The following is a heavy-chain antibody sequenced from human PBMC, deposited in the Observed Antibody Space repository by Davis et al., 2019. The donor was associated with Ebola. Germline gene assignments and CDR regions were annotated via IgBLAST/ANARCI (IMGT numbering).Heavy chain of an antibody. D-gene: IGHD3-22*01. CDR2: ITPGNGNT. CDR3: ARVFYDSSGYYHFDS. Sequence: ASVKVSCKASGYTFTHYAVHWVRQAPGQGLEWMGWITPGNGNTRYSQKFQGRVTITSDTSVGTAYMELSSLRSEDTAVYYCARVFYDSSGYYHFDSWGQGALVTVSS. CDR1: GYTFTHYA. V-gene: IGHV1-3*01. J-gene: IGHJ4*02.